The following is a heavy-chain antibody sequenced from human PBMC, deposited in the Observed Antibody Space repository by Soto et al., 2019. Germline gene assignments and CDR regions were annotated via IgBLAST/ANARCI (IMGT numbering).Heavy chain of an antibody. CDR2: ISSSSSYI. CDR3: ARDPGVYYDSSGYYYFDY. J-gene: IGHJ4*02. CDR1: GFTFSSYS. D-gene: IGHD3-22*01. Sequence: GGSLRLSCAASGFTFSSYSMNWVRQAPGKGLEWVSSISSSSSYIYYADSVKGRCTISRDNAKNSLYLQMNSLRADDTAVYYCARDPGVYYDSSGYYYFDYWGQGTLVTVSS. V-gene: IGHV3-21*01.